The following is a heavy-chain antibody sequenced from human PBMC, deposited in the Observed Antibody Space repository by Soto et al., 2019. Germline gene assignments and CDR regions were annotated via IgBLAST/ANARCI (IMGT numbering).Heavy chain of an antibody. V-gene: IGHV1-8*01. CDR3: ARGQSSHVLRYFDWSGYYYYYGMDV. CDR2: MNPNSGNT. CDR1: GYTFTSYD. Sequence: QVQLVQSGAEVKKPGASVKVSCKASGYTFTSYDINWVRQATGQVLEWMGWMNPNSGNTGYAQKFQGRVTMTRTTSISTAYMELSSLRSEDTAVYYCARGQSSHVLRYFDWSGYYYYYGMDVWGQGTTVTVSS. J-gene: IGHJ6*02. D-gene: IGHD3-9*01.